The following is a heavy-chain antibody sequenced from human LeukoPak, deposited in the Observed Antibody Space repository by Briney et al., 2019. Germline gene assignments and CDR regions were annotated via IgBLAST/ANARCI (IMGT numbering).Heavy chain of an antibody. CDR1: GFTFSSYA. D-gene: IGHD6-19*01. Sequence: GGSLRLSCAASGFTFSSYAMSWVRQAPGKGLEWVSAISGSDSSTHYADSVKGRFTISRDNSKNTLYLQMNSLRAEDTAVYYCARSVAGHEGPFDYWGQGTLVTVS. V-gene: IGHV3-23*01. J-gene: IGHJ4*02. CDR2: ISGSDSST. CDR3: ARSVAGHEGPFDY.